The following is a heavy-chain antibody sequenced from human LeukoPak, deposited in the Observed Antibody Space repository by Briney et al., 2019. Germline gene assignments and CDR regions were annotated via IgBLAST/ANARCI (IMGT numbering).Heavy chain of an antibody. CDR3: ARIHRYCSGGACYVLDN. Sequence: SETLSLTCVVSGGSVSGYYWGWIRQPPGRGLEWIGYVYHSGSTNYNPSFKSRITISVDTSRNQFSLQLSSVTAADTAVYYCARIHRYCSGGACYVLDNWGQGTLVAVSS. CDR1: GGSVSGYY. V-gene: IGHV4-59*02. CDR2: VYHSGST. D-gene: IGHD2-15*01. J-gene: IGHJ4*02.